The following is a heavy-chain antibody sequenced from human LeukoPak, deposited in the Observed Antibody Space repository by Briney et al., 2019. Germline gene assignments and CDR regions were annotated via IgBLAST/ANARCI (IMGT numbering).Heavy chain of an antibody. Sequence: SETLSLTCTVSGDSIGSTTTYYWGWIRHPPGKGLEWIGNVNYRGTPHYNPSLTSRVTMSLDTSKNHFSLKLTSVTAADTAIYYCARALSGYGSGKGYFDSWGQGTLVTVPS. CDR3: ARALSGYGSGKGYFDS. J-gene: IGHJ4*02. CDR1: GDSIGSTTTYY. D-gene: IGHD3-10*01. V-gene: IGHV4-39*07. CDR2: VNYRGTP.